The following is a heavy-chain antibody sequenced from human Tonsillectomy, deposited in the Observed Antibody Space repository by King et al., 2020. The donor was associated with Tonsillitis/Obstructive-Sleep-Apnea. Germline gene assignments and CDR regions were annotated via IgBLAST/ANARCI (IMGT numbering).Heavy chain of an antibody. D-gene: IGHD2-15*01. Sequence: VQLVESGGGLVQPGGSLRLSCVASGFIFRTYWMSWFRQAPGKGLEWVANIKEDGSEKSYADFVKGRFTISRDNAHNSLYLQMNSLRAEDTAVYYCARDAGYCSGGSCARGWGQGTLVTVSS. CDR1: GFIFRTYW. CDR3: ARDAGYCSGGSCARG. J-gene: IGHJ1*01. CDR2: IKEDGSEK. V-gene: IGHV3-7*04.